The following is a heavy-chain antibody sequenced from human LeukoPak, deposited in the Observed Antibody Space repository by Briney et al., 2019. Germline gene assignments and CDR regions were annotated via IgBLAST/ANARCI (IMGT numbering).Heavy chain of an antibody. D-gene: IGHD3-9*01. V-gene: IGHV1-2*02. J-gene: IGHJ5*02. CDR1: GYTFTGYY. CDR2: INPNSGGT. Sequence: ASVKVSCRASGYTFTGYYMHWVRQAPGQGLEWMGWINPNSGGTNYAQKFQGRVTMTRDTSISTAYMELSRLRSDDTAVYYCARGFHDILTGANWLDPWGQGTLVTVSS. CDR3: ARGFHDILTGANWLDP.